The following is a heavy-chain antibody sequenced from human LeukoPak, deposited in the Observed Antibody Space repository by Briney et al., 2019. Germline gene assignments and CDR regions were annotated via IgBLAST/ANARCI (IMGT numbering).Heavy chain of an antibody. J-gene: IGHJ5*02. D-gene: IGHD3-10*01. Sequence: SETLSLTCSVSGYSISSGFYWGWIRQPPGRGLEWIGSIYHSGSTSYNPSLKSRLTISVDTSKNQFSLNLSSLTAADTAIYYCARGSGTYFRTYFDPWGQGIQVTVSS. V-gene: IGHV4-38-2*01. CDR1: GYSISSGFY. CDR2: IYHSGST. CDR3: ARGSGTYFRTYFDP.